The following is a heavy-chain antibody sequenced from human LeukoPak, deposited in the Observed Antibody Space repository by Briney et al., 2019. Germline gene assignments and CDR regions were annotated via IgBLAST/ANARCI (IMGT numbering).Heavy chain of an antibody. Sequence: QPGGSLRLSCVASGFTFSSYSMNWVRQAPGKGLEWVSVIYSGGSTYYADSVKGRFTISRDNSKNTLYLQMNSLRAEDTAVYYCARAKGRSSWLTTTPYYFDYWGQGTLVTVSS. CDR3: ARAKGRSSWLTTTPYYFDY. CDR1: GFTFSSYS. D-gene: IGHD6-13*01. V-gene: IGHV3-53*01. CDR2: IYSGGST. J-gene: IGHJ4*02.